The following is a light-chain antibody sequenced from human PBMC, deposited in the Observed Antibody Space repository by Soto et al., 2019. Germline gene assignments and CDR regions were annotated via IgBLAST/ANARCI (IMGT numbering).Light chain of an antibody. CDR3: QSYDSSLSGVV. V-gene: IGLV1-40*01. J-gene: IGLJ2*01. CDR2: GNS. CDR1: SSNIGAGYD. Sequence: QDVVTQPPSVSGAPGQRVTISCTGSSSNIGAGYDVRWYQQLPGTAPKLLIYGNSNRPSGVPDRFSGSKSGTSASLAITGLQAEYEAYYYCQSYDSSLSGVVFGGGTKVTVL.